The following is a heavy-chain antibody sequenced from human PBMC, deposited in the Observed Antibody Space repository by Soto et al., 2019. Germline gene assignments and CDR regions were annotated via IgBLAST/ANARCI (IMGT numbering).Heavy chain of an antibody. CDR3: AKDRFPGGAVRVGNWFDP. D-gene: IGHD1-1*01. CDR1: GFTFSSYA. V-gene: IGHV3-23*01. CDR2: ISGSGGST. J-gene: IGHJ5*02. Sequence: EVQLLESGGGLVQPGGSLRLSCAASGFTFSSYAMSWVRQAPGKGLEWVSAISGSGGSTYYADSVKGRFTISRDNSKNTLYLQMNSLRAEDTAVYYCAKDRFPGGAVRVGNWFDPWGQGTLVTVSS.